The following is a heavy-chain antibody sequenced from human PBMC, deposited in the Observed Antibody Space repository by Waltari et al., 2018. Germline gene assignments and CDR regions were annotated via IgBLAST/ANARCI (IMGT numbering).Heavy chain of an antibody. D-gene: IGHD2-15*01. Sequence: EVQLVESGGGLVQPGGSLRLSCTASGFTFSSYGMTWVRQAPGKGLEWVSAIGGSTGSTNYADSVRGRFTISRDNSKNTLYLQMNSLRAEDTAVYYCARDGSGGYFDYWGQGTLVTVSS. J-gene: IGHJ4*02. CDR2: IGGSTGST. CDR3: ARDGSGGYFDY. CDR1: GFTFSSYG. V-gene: IGHV3-23*04.